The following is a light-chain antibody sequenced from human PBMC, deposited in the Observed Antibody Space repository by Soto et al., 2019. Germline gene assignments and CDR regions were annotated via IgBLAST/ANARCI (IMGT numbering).Light chain of an antibody. CDR2: EIS. J-gene: IGLJ3*02. CDR3: SSDTSSSVWV. V-gene: IGLV2-14*01. Sequence: QSALTQPASVSGSPGQSITISCTGTSSDVGGYNYVSWYRQHPGKAPKLMIYEISNRPSGVSNLFSGTKSGNTASLTISGLQAEDEADYYCSSDTSSSVWVFGGGTQLTVL. CDR1: SSDVGGYNY.